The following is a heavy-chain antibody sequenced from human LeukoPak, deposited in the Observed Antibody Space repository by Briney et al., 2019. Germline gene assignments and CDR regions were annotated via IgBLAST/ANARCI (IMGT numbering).Heavy chain of an antibody. V-gene: IGHV3-15*01. D-gene: IGHD3-9*01. J-gene: IGHJ4*02. CDR3: TTQYYDILTGYFQFDY. Sequence: GGSLRLSCAASGFTFSNAWMSWVRQAPGKELEWVGRIKSKTDGGTTDYAAPVIGRFTISRDDSKNTLYLQMNSLKTEDTAVYYCTTQYYDILTGYFQFDYWGQGTLVTVSS. CDR2: IKSKTDGGTT. CDR1: GFTFSNAW.